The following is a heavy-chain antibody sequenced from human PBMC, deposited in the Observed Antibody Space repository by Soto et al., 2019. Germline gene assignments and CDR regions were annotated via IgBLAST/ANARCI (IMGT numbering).Heavy chain of an antibody. CDR3: AKDHLETTVTTPSY. Sequence: PGGSLRLSCAASGFTFSSYGMHWVRQAPGKGLEWVAVISYDGSNKYYADSVKGRFTISRDNFKNTLYLQMDSLRAEDTAMYYCAKDHLETTVTTPSYWGQGTLVTVSS. V-gene: IGHV3-30*18. D-gene: IGHD4-17*01. CDR1: GFTFSSYG. J-gene: IGHJ4*02. CDR2: ISYDGSNK.